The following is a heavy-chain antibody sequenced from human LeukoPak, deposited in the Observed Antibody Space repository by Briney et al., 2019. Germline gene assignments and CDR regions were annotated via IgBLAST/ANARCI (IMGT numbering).Heavy chain of an antibody. Sequence: GGSLRLSCVGSGFTFSAYGMSWVRQAPGKGLESVSSISGSDGATSYADSVKGRFTISRDNSKNTLYLQMNSLRAEGTAVYYCAKDMRGVVLVPRAYYFDSWGQGTLVTVSS. V-gene: IGHV3-23*01. CDR3: AKDMRGVVLVPRAYYFDS. CDR1: GFTFSAYG. CDR2: ISGSDGAT. J-gene: IGHJ4*02. D-gene: IGHD2-8*02.